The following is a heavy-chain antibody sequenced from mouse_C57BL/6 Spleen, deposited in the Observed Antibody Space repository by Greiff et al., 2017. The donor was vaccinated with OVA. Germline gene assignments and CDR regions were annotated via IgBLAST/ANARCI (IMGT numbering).Heavy chain of an antibody. J-gene: IGHJ4*01. CDR2: INPNNGGT. V-gene: IGHV1-26*01. D-gene: IGHD1-1*01. CDR3: VITTVDYAMDY. Sequence: VQLQQSGPELVKPGASVKISCKASGYTFTDYYMNWVKQNHGKSLEWIGDINPNNGGTSYNQKFKGKATLTVDKSSSTAYMELRSLTSEDSAVYYCVITTVDYAMDYWGQGTSVTVSS. CDR1: GYTFTDYY.